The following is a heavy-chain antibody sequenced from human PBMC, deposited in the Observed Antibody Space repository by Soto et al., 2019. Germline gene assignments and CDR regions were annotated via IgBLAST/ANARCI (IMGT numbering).Heavy chain of an antibody. J-gene: IGHJ4*02. V-gene: IGHV4-30-4*01. CDR2: IYYSGST. CDR1: GGSISSGDYY. Sequence: SETLSLTCTVSGGSISSGDYYWSWIRQPPGKGLEWIGYIYYSGSTYYNPPLKSRVTISVDTSKNQFSLKLSSVTAADTAVYYCARESYDFYFDYWGQGTLVTVSP. D-gene: IGHD3-3*01. CDR3: ARESYDFYFDY.